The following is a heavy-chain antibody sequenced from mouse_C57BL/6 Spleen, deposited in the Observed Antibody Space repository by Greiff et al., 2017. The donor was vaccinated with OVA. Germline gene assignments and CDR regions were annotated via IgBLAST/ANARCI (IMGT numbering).Heavy chain of an antibody. D-gene: IGHD2-4*01. V-gene: IGHV1-80*01. CDR3: AREDYDDYDEGDY. J-gene: IGHJ2*01. Sequence: QVQLQQSGAELVKPGASVKISCKASGYAFSSYWMNWVKQRPGKGLEWIGQIYPGDGDTNYNGKFKGKATLTADKSSSTAYMQLSSLTSEDSAVYFCAREDYDDYDEGDYWGQGTTLTVSS. CDR2: IYPGDGDT. CDR1: GYAFSSYW.